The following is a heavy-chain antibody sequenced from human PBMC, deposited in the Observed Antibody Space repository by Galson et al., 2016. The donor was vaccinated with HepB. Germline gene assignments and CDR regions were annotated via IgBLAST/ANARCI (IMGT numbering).Heavy chain of an antibody. CDR2: LSSNGINT. V-gene: IGHV3-30-3*01. CDR1: GFTLRSYA. D-gene: IGHD6-25*01. J-gene: IGHJ4*02. CDR3: ARGRSGSVSFDL. Sequence: SLRLSCAASGFTLRSYAMHWVRQSPGKRLEWVTILSSNGINTNYGPSVRGRFTVSKDDSKNTVYLQMDILTPDDTAIYFCARGRSGSVSFDLWGQGALVVVSA.